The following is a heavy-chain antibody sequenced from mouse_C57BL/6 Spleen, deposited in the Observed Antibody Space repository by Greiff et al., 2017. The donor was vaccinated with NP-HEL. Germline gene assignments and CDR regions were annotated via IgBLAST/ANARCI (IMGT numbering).Heavy chain of an antibody. Sequence: QVQLQQSGTELVKPGASVKLSCKASGYTFTSYWMHWVKQRPGQGLEWIGNINPSNGGTNYNEKFKSKATLTVDKSSSTAYMQLSSLTSEDAAVYYCARGGLPFYAMDYWGQGTSVTVSS. D-gene: IGHD2-4*01. V-gene: IGHV1-53*01. CDR3: ARGGLPFYAMDY. J-gene: IGHJ4*01. CDR2: INPSNGGT. CDR1: GYTFTSYW.